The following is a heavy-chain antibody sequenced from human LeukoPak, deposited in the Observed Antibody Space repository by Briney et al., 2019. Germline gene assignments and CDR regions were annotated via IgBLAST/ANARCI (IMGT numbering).Heavy chain of an antibody. D-gene: IGHD3-10*01. CDR1: GYSISDGYY. Sequence: PSETLSLTCTVSGYSISDGYYWGWIRQPPGKGLEWIGEINHSGSTNYNPSLKSRVTISVDTSKNQFSLKLSSVTAADTAVYYCARGSRRITMVRGAKAFDYWGQGTLVTVSS. V-gene: IGHV4-38-2*02. CDR2: INHSGST. CDR3: ARGSRRITMVRGAKAFDY. J-gene: IGHJ4*02.